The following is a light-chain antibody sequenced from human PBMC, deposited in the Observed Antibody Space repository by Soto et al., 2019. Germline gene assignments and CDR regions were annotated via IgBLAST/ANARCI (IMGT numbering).Light chain of an antibody. V-gene: IGKV4-1*01. CDR2: WAS. CDR1: QSVLYNSNNKNY. Sequence: DIVMTQSPDSLAVSLGERATINCKSSQSVLYNSNNKNYLAWYQQKPGQAPKMLIYWASTRESGVPDRFSGSGSGTNFTLTITSLQSEDFAVYYCQQYNDWPITFGQGTRLEIK. J-gene: IGKJ5*01. CDR3: QQYNDWPIT.